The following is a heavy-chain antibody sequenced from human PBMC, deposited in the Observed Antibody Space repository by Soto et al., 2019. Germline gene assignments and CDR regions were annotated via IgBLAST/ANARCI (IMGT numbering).Heavy chain of an antibody. CDR1: GFTFSSYS. CDR3: ARAQLDYYDSSGYYHDY. CDR2: ISSSSSYI. Sequence: EVQLVESGGGLVKPGGSLRLSCAASGFTFSSYSMNWVRQAPGKGLEWVSSISSSSSYIYYADSVKGRFTISRDNAKNSLYLQMNSLRAEVTAVYYCARAQLDYYDSSGYYHDYWGQGTLVTVSS. J-gene: IGHJ4*02. D-gene: IGHD3-22*01. V-gene: IGHV3-21*01.